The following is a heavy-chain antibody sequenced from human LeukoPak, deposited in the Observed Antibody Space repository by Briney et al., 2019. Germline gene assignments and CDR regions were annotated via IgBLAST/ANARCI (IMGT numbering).Heavy chain of an antibody. CDR1: DGSISSYY. CDR3: ARAVVLATAIHFDH. CDR2: IYYSGST. J-gene: IGHJ4*02. D-gene: IGHD2-15*01. V-gene: IGHV4-59*01. Sequence: SETLSLTCTVSDGSISSYYWSWIRQPPGKGLEWIGYIYYSGSTNYNPSLRSRLTISVDTSKNQLSLKLSSVTAADTAVYYCARAVVLATAIHFDHWGQGTLVTGSS.